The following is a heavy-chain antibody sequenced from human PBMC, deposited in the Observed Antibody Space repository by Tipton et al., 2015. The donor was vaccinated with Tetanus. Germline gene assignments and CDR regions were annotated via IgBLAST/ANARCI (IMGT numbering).Heavy chain of an antibody. Sequence: QSGAEVKKPGASVKVSCKASGYTFTSYGISWVRQAPGQGLEWMGWISAYNGNTNYAQKLQGRVTMTTDTSTSTAYMELRSLRSDDTAVYYCARVPLHVDTAMEYYFDYWGQGTLVTVSS. J-gene: IGHJ4*02. D-gene: IGHD5-18*01. CDR3: ARVPLHVDTAMEYYFDY. CDR1: GYTFTSYG. V-gene: IGHV1-18*01. CDR2: ISAYNGNT.